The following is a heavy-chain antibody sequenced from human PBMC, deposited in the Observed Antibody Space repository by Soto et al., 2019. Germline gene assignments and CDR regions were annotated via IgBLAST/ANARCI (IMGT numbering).Heavy chain of an antibody. Sequence: PSETLYLTCVVSGGSLRDYFWTWIRQPPGMALEWIGEINHLGSINYNPSLKSRVTMSVDTSKNQFSLTLNSVTAADTATYYCARGGISHWAYFYYMDVWDRGTTVTVSS. CDR3: ARGGISHWAYFYYMDV. CDR1: GGSLRDYF. V-gene: IGHV4-34*01. CDR2: INHLGSI. D-gene: IGHD2-21*01. J-gene: IGHJ6*03.